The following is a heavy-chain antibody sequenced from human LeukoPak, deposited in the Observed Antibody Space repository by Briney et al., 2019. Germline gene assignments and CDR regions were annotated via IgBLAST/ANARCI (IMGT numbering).Heavy chain of an antibody. CDR2: IWYDGSNK. V-gene: IGHV3-33*01. CDR3: ARGLFGSGKYYNYFDY. D-gene: IGHD3-10*01. CDR1: GFSFSSYG. J-gene: IGHJ4*02. Sequence: PGGSLRLSCAASGFSFSSYGMHWVRQAPGKGLEWVAAIWYDGSNKYYVDSVKGRFTISRDNSKNTLYLQMNSLRAEDTAVYYCARGLFGSGKYYNYFDYWGQGALVTVSS.